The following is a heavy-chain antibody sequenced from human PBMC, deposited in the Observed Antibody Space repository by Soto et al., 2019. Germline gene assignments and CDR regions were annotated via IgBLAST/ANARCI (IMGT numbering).Heavy chain of an antibody. CDR1: GFSLDNGKLG. D-gene: IGHD5-18*01. CDR3: ARIRGNSAMINWFDP. J-gene: IGHJ5*02. CDR2: IFSTDET. V-gene: IGHV2-26*01. Sequence: QVTLKESGPVLVKPTETLTLTCTVSGFSLDNGKLGVTWIRQPPGKALEWLAHIFSTDETSYNTSLKSRLTISRHASRGQVVLTMTNVDPVDTATYFCARIRGNSAMINWFDPWGQGTLVTVSS.